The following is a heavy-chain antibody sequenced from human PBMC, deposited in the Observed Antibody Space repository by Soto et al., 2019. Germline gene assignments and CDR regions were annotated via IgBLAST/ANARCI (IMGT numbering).Heavy chain of an antibody. CDR2: IYYSGST. CDR1: GGSVSSGSYY. D-gene: IGHD3-10*01. CDR3: ARASYGSGSYYNDYYYGMDV. J-gene: IGHJ6*02. V-gene: IGHV4-61*01. Sequence: PSATLSLTCTVSGGSVSSGSYYWSWIRQPPGKGLEWIGYIYYSGSTNYNPSLKSRVTISVDTSKNQFSLKLSSVTAADTAVYYCARASYGSGSYYNDYYYGMDVWGQGTTVTVSS.